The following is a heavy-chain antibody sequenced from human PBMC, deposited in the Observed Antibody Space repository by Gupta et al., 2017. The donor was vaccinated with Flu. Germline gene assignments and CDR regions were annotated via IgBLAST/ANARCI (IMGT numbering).Heavy chain of an antibody. CDR1: GFTFSTYA. D-gene: IGHD4-17*01. J-gene: IGHJ4*02. Sequence: EEKLLESGGGTVQPGGTLRLSCATSGFTFSTYAMSWVRQAPGKGLEWVSGIGGSGGSTYYADSVKGRFTISRDNSKNTLYLQMNGLGAEDTAVYYRAKVSNDYCDRALDGWGQGALVTVSS. CDR2: IGGSGGST. V-gene: IGHV3-23*01. CDR3: AKVSNDYCDRALDG.